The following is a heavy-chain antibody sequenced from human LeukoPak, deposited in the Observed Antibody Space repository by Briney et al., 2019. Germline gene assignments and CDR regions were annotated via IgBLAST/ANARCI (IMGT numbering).Heavy chain of an antibody. CDR3: AKDGSGWYRGNFDY. CDR2: ISGSGGST. Sequence: GGSLRLSCAASGFTFSSYAMSWVRQAQGKGLEWVSAISGSGGSTYYADSVKGRFTISRDNSKNTLYLQMNSLRAEDTAVYYCAKDGSGWYRGNFDYWGQGTLVTVSS. J-gene: IGHJ4*02. V-gene: IGHV3-23*01. CDR1: GFTFSSYA. D-gene: IGHD6-19*01.